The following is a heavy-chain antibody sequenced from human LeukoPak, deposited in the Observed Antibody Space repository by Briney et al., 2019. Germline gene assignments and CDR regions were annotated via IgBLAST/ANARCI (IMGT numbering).Heavy chain of an antibody. CDR1: GFTFSSYG. V-gene: IGHV3-33*01. Sequence: GGSLRLSCAASGFTFSSYGMHWVRQAPGKGLEWVAVIWYDGSNKYYADSVKGRFTISRDNSKNTLYLRMNSLRAEDTAVYYCARARWAASLYYYYYGMDVWGQGTTVTVSS. CDR2: IWYDGSNK. CDR3: ARARWAASLYYYYYGMDV. J-gene: IGHJ6*02. D-gene: IGHD6-13*01.